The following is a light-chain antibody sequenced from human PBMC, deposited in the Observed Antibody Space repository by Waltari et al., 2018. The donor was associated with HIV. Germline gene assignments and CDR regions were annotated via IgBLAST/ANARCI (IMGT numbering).Light chain of an antibody. CDR3: QSADSSGTYGV. CDR2: KDS. V-gene: IGLV3-25*03. J-gene: IGLJ3*02. Sequence: SYELTQPPSVSVSPGQTARITCSGDALPTQYAYWYQQKPGQAPVLVIYKDSERPSGIPERFSGSSSGTTVTLTISGVQAEDEADYYCQSADSSGTYGVFGGGTKLTVL. CDR1: ALPTQY.